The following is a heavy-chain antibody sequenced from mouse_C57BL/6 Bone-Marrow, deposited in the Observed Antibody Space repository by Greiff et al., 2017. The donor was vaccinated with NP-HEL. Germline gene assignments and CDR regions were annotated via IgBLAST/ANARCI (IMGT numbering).Heavy chain of an antibody. CDR3: ARNGWLLHWYFDV. J-gene: IGHJ1*03. V-gene: IGHV1-64*01. CDR2: IHPNSGST. Sequence: QVQLQQPGAELVKPGASVKLSCKASGYTFTSYWMHWVKQRPGQGLEWIGMIHPNSGSTNYNEKFKSKATLTVDKSSSTAYMQLSSLTSEDSAVYYCARNGWLLHWYFDVWGTGTTVTVSS. CDR1: GYTFTSYW. D-gene: IGHD2-3*01.